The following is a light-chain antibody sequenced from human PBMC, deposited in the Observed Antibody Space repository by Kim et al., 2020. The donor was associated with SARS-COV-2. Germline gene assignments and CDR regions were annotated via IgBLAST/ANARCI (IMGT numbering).Light chain of an antibody. CDR1: QSVSDY. CDR3: LQRRTWPLST. CDR2: DAS. V-gene: IGKV3-11*01. J-gene: IGKJ3*01. Sequence: SPGERATISCRASQSVSDYLAWYQQKPGQPPRLLIYDASYRATGIPARFSGSGSGTDFTLNISSLEPEDFAVYYCLQRRTWPLSTFGPGTKVDIK.